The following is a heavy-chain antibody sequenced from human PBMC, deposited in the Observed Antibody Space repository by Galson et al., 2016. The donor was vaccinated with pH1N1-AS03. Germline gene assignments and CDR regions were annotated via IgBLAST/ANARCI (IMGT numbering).Heavy chain of an antibody. CDR1: GYSFSVYW. CDR3: ARQKYCSGGSCFLYYDAFDI. V-gene: IGHV5-51*03. J-gene: IGHJ3*02. CDR2: IYPDGSDT. Sequence: QSGAEVKKPGESLKISCKVSGYSFSVYWIGWVRQMPGKGLEWVGLIYPDGSDTRYNPAFHGQVTISADESISTAYLQWSSLKASDTAMYFCARQKYCSGGSCFLYYDAFDIWSPGTRVSVSS. D-gene: IGHD2-15*01.